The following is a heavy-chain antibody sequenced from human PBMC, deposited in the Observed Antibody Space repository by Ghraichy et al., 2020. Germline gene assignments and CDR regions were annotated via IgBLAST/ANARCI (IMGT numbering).Heavy chain of an antibody. CDR1: GYTLTELS. V-gene: IGHV1-24*01. CDR3: ATDRLNSGWYAFDI. D-gene: IGHD6-19*01. Sequence: ASVKVSCKVSGYTLTELSMHWVRQAPGKGLDWMGGFDPEDGETIYAQKFQGRVTMTEDTSTDTAYMELSSLRCEDTAVYYCATDRLNSGWYAFDIWGQGTMVTVSS. J-gene: IGHJ3*02. CDR2: FDPEDGET.